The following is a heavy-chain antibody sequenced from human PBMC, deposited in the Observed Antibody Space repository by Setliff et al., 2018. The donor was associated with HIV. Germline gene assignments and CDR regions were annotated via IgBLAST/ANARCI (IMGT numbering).Heavy chain of an antibody. CDR1: GGSISSTIYW. CDR3: AKRPGYGYPFHI. CDR2: IYYNGNT. Sequence: PSETLSLTCTVSGGSISSTIYWWGWIRQPPGKGLEWIGTIYYNGNTFYDPSLKSRVTISIDMSKNQFSLKLTSVAAADTAVYYCAKRPGYGYPFHIWGQGTMVTVSS. D-gene: IGHD5-18*01. J-gene: IGHJ3*02. V-gene: IGHV4-39*01.